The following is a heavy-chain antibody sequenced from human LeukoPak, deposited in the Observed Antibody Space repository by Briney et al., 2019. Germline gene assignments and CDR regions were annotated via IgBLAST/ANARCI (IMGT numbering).Heavy chain of an antibody. D-gene: IGHD1-26*01. CDR3: ARTVQYAGEAFDI. CDR1: GGSISSSTYY. J-gene: IGHJ3*02. CDR2: IYYSGST. V-gene: IGHV4-39*01. Sequence: SETLSLTCTVSGGSISSSTYYWGWLRQPPGRGLEWIGSIYYSGSTYYNPSLESRVTISVDTSKNQFSLRLISVTAADTAVYYCARTVQYAGEAFDIWGQGTMVTVSS.